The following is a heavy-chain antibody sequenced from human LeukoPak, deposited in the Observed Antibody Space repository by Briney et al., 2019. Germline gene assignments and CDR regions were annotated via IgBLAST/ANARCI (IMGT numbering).Heavy chain of an antibody. D-gene: IGHD6-13*01. CDR2: ISSSSSYI. CDR3: ASRMAAAGGGLSRTFDY. J-gene: IGHJ4*02. V-gene: IGHV3-21*01. CDR1: GFTFSSYS. Sequence: GGSLRLSCAASGFTFSSYSMNWVRQAPGKGLEWVSSISSSSSYIYYADSVKGRFTISRDNAKNSLYLQMNSLRAEDTAVYYCASRMAAAGGGLSRTFDYWAQGTLVTVSS.